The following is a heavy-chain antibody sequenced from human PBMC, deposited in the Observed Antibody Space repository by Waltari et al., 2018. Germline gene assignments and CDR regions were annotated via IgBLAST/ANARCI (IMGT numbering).Heavy chain of an antibody. D-gene: IGHD6-19*01. Sequence: EVQLVESGGGWVQPGGSLRLSCKASGFLFSNYEMNWVRQATGKGLEWISYISSSGKTTHNVDYVKGRFSISRDNGKNSLYLQMNSLRVEDTTVYFCATDHVRGWYPFENWGQGTLVTVSS. CDR3: ATDHVRGWYPFEN. CDR1: GFLFSNYE. V-gene: IGHV3-48*03. CDR2: ISSSGKTT. J-gene: IGHJ4*02.